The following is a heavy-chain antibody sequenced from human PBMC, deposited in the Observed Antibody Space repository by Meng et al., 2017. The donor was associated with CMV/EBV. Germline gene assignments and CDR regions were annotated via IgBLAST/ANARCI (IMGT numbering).Heavy chain of an antibody. V-gene: IGHV4-61*01. J-gene: IGHJ5*02. CDR1: GSVSSGSYS. Sequence: GSVSSGSYSWTWTRQPPGKGLEWIGYAYYNEGTNYNPSLKSRVTILIDASKNQFSLELTSVTAADTAVYYCARGHDFWSGYYLFDPWGQGTLVTVSS. CDR3: ARGHDFWSGYYLFDP. CDR2: AYYNEGT. D-gene: IGHD3-3*01.